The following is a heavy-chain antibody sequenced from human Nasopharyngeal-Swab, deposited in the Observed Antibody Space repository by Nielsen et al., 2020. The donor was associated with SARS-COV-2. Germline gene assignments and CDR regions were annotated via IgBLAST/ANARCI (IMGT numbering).Heavy chain of an antibody. CDR1: GGSISSGSYY. J-gene: IGHJ3*02. CDR2: IYTSGST. CDR3: ANDAFEI. Sequence: SDTLSLTCTVSGGSISSGSYYWSWIRQPAGKGLEWIGRIYTSGSTNYNPSLKSRVTISVDTSKNQFSLKLSSVTAADTAVYYCANDAFEIWGQGTMVTVSS. V-gene: IGHV4-61*02.